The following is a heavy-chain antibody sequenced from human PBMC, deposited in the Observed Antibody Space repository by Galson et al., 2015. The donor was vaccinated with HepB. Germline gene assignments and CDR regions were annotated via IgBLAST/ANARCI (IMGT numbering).Heavy chain of an antibody. V-gene: IGHV3-7*03. CDR1: GFTFNSHW. Sequence: SLRLSCAASGFTFNSHWMTWVRQAPGKGLEWVGNIKQDGSEKNYVDSVKGRFTISRDNAKSSLHLQMNSLRVEDTAVYYCARLPGDFSETYLPYPDVWGKGTTVTVSA. CDR3: ARLPGDFSETYLPYPDV. D-gene: IGHD3-10*01. J-gene: IGHJ6*04. CDR2: IKQDGSEK.